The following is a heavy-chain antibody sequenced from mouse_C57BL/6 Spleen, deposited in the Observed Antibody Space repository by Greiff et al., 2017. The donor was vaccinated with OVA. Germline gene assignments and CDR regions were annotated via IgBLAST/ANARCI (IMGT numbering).Heavy chain of an antibody. D-gene: IGHD1-1*01. Sequence: EVQLQQSGPELVKPGASVKISCKASGYTFTDYYMNWVKQSHGKSLEWIGDINPNNGGTSYNQKFKGKATLTVDKSSSTAYMELRSLTSEDSAVYYCARGDYYGSGAYWGQGTLVTVSA. V-gene: IGHV1-26*01. J-gene: IGHJ3*01. CDR3: ARGDYYGSGAY. CDR2: INPNNGGT. CDR1: GYTFTDYY.